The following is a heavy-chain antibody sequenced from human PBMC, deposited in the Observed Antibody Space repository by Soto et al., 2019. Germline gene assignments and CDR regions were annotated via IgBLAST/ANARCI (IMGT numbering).Heavy chain of an antibody. CDR3: ARDGTYYDILTGYYPNYGMDV. CDR2: IYYSGST. Sequence: SETLSLPCTVSGGSVSSGSYYWGWIRQPPGKGLELIGYIYYSGSTNYNPSLKSRVTISVDTSKNQFSLKLSSVTAADTAVYYCARDGTYYDILTGYYPNYGMDVWGQGTTVTVSS. CDR1: GGSVSSGSYY. V-gene: IGHV4-61*01. D-gene: IGHD3-9*01. J-gene: IGHJ6*02.